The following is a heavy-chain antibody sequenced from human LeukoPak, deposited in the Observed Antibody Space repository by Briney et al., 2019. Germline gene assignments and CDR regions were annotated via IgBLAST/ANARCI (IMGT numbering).Heavy chain of an antibody. CDR3: AKDPTTVTMAHDY. J-gene: IGHJ4*02. CDR1: GFTFSNYA. D-gene: IGHD4-17*01. CDR2: ISGSGGST. V-gene: IGHV3-23*01. Sequence: GGSLRLSCAASGFTFSNYALHWVRQAPGKGLEWVSAISGSGGSTYYADSVKGRFTISRDNSKNTLYLQMNSLRAEDTAVYYCAKDPTTVTMAHDYWGQGTLVTVSS.